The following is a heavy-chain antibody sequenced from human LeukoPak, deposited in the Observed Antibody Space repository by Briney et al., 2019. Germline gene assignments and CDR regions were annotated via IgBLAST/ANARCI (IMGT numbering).Heavy chain of an antibody. V-gene: IGHV3-23*01. CDR2: ISGSGGST. CDR3: AKVKWGSRNFDY. J-gene: IGHJ4*02. D-gene: IGHD2-2*01. Sequence: PGGSLRLSCAASGFTFSSYAMSWVRQAPGKGLEWVSAISGSGGSTYYADSVKGRSTISRDNSKNTLYLQMNSLRAEDTAVYYCAKVKWGSRNFDYWGQGTLVTVSS. CDR1: GFTFSSYA.